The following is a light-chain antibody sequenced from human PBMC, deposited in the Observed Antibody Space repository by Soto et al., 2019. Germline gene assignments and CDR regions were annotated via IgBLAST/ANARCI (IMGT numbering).Light chain of an antibody. V-gene: IGKV3-11*01. CDR3: QKLSNWIT. CDR2: DAS. Sequence: EIVLTQSPGTLSFSPGERATLSGRASQRVSRYLAWYQQKPGQAHRLLIYDASYRATGIPARFSGSGSGKDFILTISSLDPEDFAIYYCQKLSNWITFGQWTRLESK. CDR1: QRVSRY. J-gene: IGKJ5*01.